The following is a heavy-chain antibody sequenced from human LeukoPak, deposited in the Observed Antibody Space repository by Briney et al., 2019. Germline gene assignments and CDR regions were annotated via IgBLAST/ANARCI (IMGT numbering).Heavy chain of an antibody. CDR3: ARAESYYDSSGYYAPPLFDI. D-gene: IGHD3-22*01. Sequence: ASVKVSCKASGYTFTGYYMHWVRQAPGQGLEWMGWINPNSGGTNYAQKFQGRVTMTRDTSISTAYMELSRLRSDDTAVYYCARAESYYDSSGYYAPPLFDIWGQGTMVTVSS. CDR2: INPNSGGT. V-gene: IGHV1-2*02. CDR1: GYTFTGYY. J-gene: IGHJ3*02.